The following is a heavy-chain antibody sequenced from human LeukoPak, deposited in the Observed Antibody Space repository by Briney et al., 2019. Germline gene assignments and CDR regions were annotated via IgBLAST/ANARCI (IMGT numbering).Heavy chain of an antibody. V-gene: IGHV3-9*01. CDR3: AKVLTRGYSYGYDDAFDI. CDR1: GFTFDDYA. J-gene: IGHJ3*02. D-gene: IGHD5-18*01. Sequence: GGSLRLSCAASGFTFDDYAMHWVRQAPGKGLEWVSGISWNSGSIGYADSVKGRFTISRDNAKNSLYLQMNSLRAEDTALYYCAKVLTRGYSYGYDDAFDIWGQGTMVTVSS. CDR2: ISWNSGSI.